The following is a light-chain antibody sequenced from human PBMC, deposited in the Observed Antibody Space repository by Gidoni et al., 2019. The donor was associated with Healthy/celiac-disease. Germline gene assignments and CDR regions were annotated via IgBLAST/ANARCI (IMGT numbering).Light chain of an antibody. CDR3: QQYYSYPVT. CDR1: QSISSW. Sequence: DIQMTQSPSTLSASVGDRVTISCRASQSISSWLAWYQQKPGKAPKLLIYDVSTMESGVPPRFSGSGSGTEFTLTISSLQPDDFATYYCQQYYSYPVTFXQXTKLEIK. V-gene: IGKV1-5*01. CDR2: DVS. J-gene: IGKJ2*01.